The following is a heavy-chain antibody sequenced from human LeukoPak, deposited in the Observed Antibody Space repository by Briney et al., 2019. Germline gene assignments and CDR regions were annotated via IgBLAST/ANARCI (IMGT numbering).Heavy chain of an antibody. J-gene: IGHJ4*02. CDR1: GFTFSSYG. CDR3: ARDSTPSYGGNSGLDY. V-gene: IGHV3-33*01. D-gene: IGHD4-23*01. Sequence: PGRSLRLSCAASGFTFSSYGMHWVRQAPGKGLEWVAVIWYDGSNKYYADSVKGRFTISRDNSKNTLYLQMNSLRAEDTAVYYCARDSTPSYGGNSGLDYWGQGTLVTVSS. CDR2: IWYDGSNK.